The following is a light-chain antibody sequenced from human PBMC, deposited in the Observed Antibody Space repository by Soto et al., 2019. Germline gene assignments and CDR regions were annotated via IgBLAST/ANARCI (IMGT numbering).Light chain of an antibody. CDR3: QEYDKWPPGFT. CDR1: QSVSTN. CDR2: GPS. V-gene: IGKV3-15*01. J-gene: IGKJ3*01. Sequence: EIVMTQSPATLSVSPGERATLSCRASQSVSTNLAWYQQKPGQAPRLLIYGPSIRATGIPARFSASGSGTEFTLTINSLQSEDFALYYCQEYDKWPPGFTFGPGIRVDNK.